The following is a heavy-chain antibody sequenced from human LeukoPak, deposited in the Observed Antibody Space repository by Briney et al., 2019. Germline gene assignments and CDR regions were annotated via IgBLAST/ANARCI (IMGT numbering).Heavy chain of an antibody. Sequence: SETLSLTCTVSGGSISSSSYYWGWIRQPPGKGLEWIGTIYYSGSTYYKPSLKSRVTISVDTSKNQFSLRLSSVTAADTAVYYCARQTPERQYLRSFDPWGQGTLVSVSP. D-gene: IGHD1-1*01. CDR3: ARQTPERQYLRSFDP. CDR1: GGSISSSSYY. CDR2: IYYSGST. V-gene: IGHV4-39*01. J-gene: IGHJ5*02.